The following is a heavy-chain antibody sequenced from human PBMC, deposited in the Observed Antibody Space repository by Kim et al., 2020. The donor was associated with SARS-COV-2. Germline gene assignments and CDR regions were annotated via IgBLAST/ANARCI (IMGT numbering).Heavy chain of an antibody. CDR2: IYYSGST. J-gene: IGHJ4*02. V-gene: IGHV4-31*03. CDR3: ARATTILGVVLQCFDY. D-gene: IGHD3-3*01. Sequence: SETLSLTCTVSGGSISSGGYYWSWIRQHPGKGLEWIGYIYYSGSTYYNPSLKSRVTISVDTSKNQFSLKLSSVTAADTAVYYCARATTILGVVLQCFDYWGQGTLVTVSS. CDR1: GGSISSGGYY.